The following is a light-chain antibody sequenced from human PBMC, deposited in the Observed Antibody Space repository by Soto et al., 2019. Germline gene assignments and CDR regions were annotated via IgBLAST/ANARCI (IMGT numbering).Light chain of an antibody. J-gene: IGLJ3*02. CDR2: NNN. Sequence: QSVLTQPPSASGTPGQRVTISCSGSRSNIGNNAVSWYQQFPGTAPKLLIYNNNQRPSGVPDRVSGSKSGTSASLAISGLQSEDESHYYCATWDDSLNARGVFGGGTKLTVL. CDR3: ATWDDSLNARGV. CDR1: RSNIGNNA. V-gene: IGLV1-44*01.